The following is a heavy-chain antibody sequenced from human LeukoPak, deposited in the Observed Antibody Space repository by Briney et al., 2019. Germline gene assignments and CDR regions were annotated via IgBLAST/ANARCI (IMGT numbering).Heavy chain of an antibody. CDR1: GYSLTAFY. Sequence: GASVKVSCKASGYSLTAFYIHWVRQAPGQGLEWMGWIHPRSGETNYAYKFRGRVTMTRDTSISTAYMDLGSLGSDDTAVYYCARDGEYVKGSYYRGCFDYWGQDILATVSS. CDR2: IHPRSGET. V-gene: IGHV1-2*02. D-gene: IGHD3-10*01. CDR3: ARDGEYVKGSYYRGCFDY. J-gene: IGHJ4*02.